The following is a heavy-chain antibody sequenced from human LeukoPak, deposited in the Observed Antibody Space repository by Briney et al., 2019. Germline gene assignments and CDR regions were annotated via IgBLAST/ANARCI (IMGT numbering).Heavy chain of an antibody. V-gene: IGHV3-48*01. Sequence: GGSLRLSCAASGFTFSSYSMNWVRQAAGKGLGWVSYISSSSSTIYYADSVKGRFTISRDNAKNSLCLQMNSLRAEDTAVYYCATDSSGSYDYWGQGTLVTVSS. CDR3: ATDSSGSYDY. J-gene: IGHJ4*02. D-gene: IGHD3-22*01. CDR1: GFTFSSYS. CDR2: ISSSSSTI.